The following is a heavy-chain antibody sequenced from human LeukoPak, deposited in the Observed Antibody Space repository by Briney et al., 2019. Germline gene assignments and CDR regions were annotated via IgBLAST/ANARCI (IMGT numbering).Heavy chain of an antibody. CDR1: GFTFSSYG. CDR3: AKDSVGRGDYVWGSYRLPDY. CDR2: ISYDGSNK. D-gene: IGHD3-16*02. J-gene: IGHJ4*02. Sequence: GGSLRLSCAASGFTFSSYGMRWVRQAPGKGLEWVAVISYDGSNKYYADSVKGRFTISRDNSKNPLYLQMNSLRGEDTAVYYCAKDSVGRGDYVWGSYRLPDYWGQGTLVTVSS. V-gene: IGHV3-30*18.